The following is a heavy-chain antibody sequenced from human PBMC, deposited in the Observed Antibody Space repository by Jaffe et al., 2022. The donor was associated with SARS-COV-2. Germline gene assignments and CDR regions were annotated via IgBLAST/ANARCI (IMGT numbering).Heavy chain of an antibody. Sequence: QVQLVQSGAEVKKPGSSVKVSCKASGGTFSSYAISWVRQAPGQGLEWMGGIIPIFGTANYAQKFQGRVTITADESTSTAYTELSSLRSEDTAVYYCASSYYYGSGSDYNFLSFDYWGQGTLVTVSS. CDR3: ASSYYYGSGSDYNFLSFDY. J-gene: IGHJ4*02. V-gene: IGHV1-69*01. CDR1: GGTFSSYA. CDR2: IIPIFGTA. D-gene: IGHD3-10*01.